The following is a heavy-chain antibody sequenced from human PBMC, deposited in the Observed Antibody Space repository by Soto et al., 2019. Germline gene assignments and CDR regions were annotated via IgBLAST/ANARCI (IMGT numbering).Heavy chain of an antibody. J-gene: IGHJ4*02. V-gene: IGHV3-23*01. CDR2: ISGGGNDR. CDR1: GFTFSSYA. D-gene: IGHD6-13*01. CDR3: ARSLFIASTDTEPFDS. Sequence: GGSLRLSCAASGFTFSSYAMSWVRQAPGKGLEWVSAISGGGNDRFYADSVRGRFTISRDNSRNTLYLHMNSLRAEDTAVHYCARSLFIASTDTEPFDSWGQGTLVTVSS.